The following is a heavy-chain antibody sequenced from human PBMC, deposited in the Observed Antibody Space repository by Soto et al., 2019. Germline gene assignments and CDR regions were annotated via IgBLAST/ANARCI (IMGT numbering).Heavy chain of an antibody. J-gene: IGHJ4*02. V-gene: IGHV3-23*01. CDR2: ISGGGNDR. CDR1: GFTFSSYA. D-gene: IGHD6-13*01. CDR3: ARSLFIASTDTEPFDS. Sequence: GGSLRLSCAASGFTFSSYAMSWVRQAPGKGLEWVSAISGGGNDRFYADSVRGRFTISRDNSRNTLYLHMNSLRAEDTAVHYCARSLFIASTDTEPFDSWGQGTLVTVSS.